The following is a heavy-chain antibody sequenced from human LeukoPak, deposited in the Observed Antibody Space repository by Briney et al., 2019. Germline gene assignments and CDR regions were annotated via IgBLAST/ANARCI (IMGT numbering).Heavy chain of an antibody. CDR1: GGSISSYY. CDR3: ARDRWESQGGTTNWFDP. J-gene: IGHJ5*02. Sequence: SETLSLTCTVSGGSISSYYWSWIRQPAGKGLEWIGRIYTSGSTNHDPSLKSRVTMSVDTSKNQFSLKLSSVTAADTAVYYCARDRWESQGGTTNWFDPSGQGTLVTVSS. CDR2: IYTSGST. D-gene: IGHD1-7*01. V-gene: IGHV4-4*07.